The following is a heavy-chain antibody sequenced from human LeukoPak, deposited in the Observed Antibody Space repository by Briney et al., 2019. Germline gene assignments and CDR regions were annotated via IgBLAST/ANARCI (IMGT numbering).Heavy chain of an antibody. D-gene: IGHD2-2*01. CDR1: GGSFSGYY. Sequence: SETLSLTCAVYGGSFSGYYWSWIRQPPGKGLEWIGEINHSGSTNYNPSLKSRVTMSVDTSKNQFSLKLSSVTAADTAVYYCASEIEYCSSTSCYARLGWFDPWGQGTLVTVSS. J-gene: IGHJ5*02. CDR2: INHSGST. V-gene: IGHV4-34*01. CDR3: ASEIEYCSSTSCYARLGWFDP.